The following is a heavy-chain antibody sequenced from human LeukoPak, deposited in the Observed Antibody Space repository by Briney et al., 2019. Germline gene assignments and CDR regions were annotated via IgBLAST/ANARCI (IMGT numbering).Heavy chain of an antibody. D-gene: IGHD3-10*01. CDR2: VTGNGDNT. CDR3: ARDRNYFEALHRSD. J-gene: IGHJ4*02. Sequence: GGSLRLSCAASGFTFSSYSMNWVRQAPGKGLEWVSSVTGNGDNTFHADSVKGRFTISRDNSKNMLYLQINSLRAEDTAVYYCARDRNYFEALHRSDWGQGTLVTVSS. V-gene: IGHV3-23*01. CDR1: GFTFSSYS.